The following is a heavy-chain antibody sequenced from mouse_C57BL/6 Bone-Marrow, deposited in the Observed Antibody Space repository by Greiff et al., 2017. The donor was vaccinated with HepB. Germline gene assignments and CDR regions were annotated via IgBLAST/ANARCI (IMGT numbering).Heavy chain of an antibody. J-gene: IGHJ3*01. CDR3: ARGSNPAWFAY. Sequence: LVESGAELARPGASVKLSCKASGYTFTSYGISWVKQRTGQGLEWIGEIYPRSGNTYYNEKFKGKATLTADKSSSTAYMELRSLTSEDSAVYFCARGSNPAWFAYWGQGTLVTVSA. V-gene: IGHV1-81*01. CDR1: GYTFTSYG. CDR2: IYPRSGNT. D-gene: IGHD2-5*01.